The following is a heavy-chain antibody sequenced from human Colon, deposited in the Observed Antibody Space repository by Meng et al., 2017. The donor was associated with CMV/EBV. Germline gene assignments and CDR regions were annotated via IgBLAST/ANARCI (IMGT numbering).Heavy chain of an antibody. CDR1: GFGFKTAW. Sequence: GGSLRLSCAASGFGFKTAWMTWVRQSPGKGWEWVGRIRNKASSYTTEYVASVKGRFIISRDDSRSSLYLQMNSLETEDTAVYYCARGGVNHALDLWGQGTMVTVSS. J-gene: IGHJ3*01. V-gene: IGHV3-72*01. CDR3: ARGGVNHALDL. D-gene: IGHD1-14*01. CDR2: IRNKASSYTT.